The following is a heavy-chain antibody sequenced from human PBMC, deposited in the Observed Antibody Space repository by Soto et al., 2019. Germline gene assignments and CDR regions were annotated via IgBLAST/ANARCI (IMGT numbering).Heavy chain of an antibody. CDR3: ARDLGGWSTGWFDP. D-gene: IGHD6-19*01. J-gene: IGHJ5*02. Sequence: QVQLVQSGAEVKKPGASVKVSCKASGYTFSSYGISWVRQAPGQGLEWMGWISAHKGNVKYAQELQGRVTLTTDTSTGTAYMDLRSLRSDDTAVYYCARDLGGWSTGWFDPWGQGTLVTVSS. V-gene: IGHV1-18*01. CDR1: GYTFSSYG. CDR2: ISAHKGNV.